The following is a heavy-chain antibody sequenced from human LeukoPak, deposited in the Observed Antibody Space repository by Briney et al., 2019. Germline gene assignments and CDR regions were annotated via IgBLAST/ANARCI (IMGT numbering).Heavy chain of an antibody. CDR2: IIPIFGTA. CDR3: ARVLVAAAGMPFDI. Sequence: SVKVSCKASGGTFSSYAISWVRQAPGQGLEWMGGIIPIFGTANYAQKFQGRVTITADESTSTAYMELSSLRSEDTAVYYCARVLVAAAGMPFDIWGQGTMVTVSS. CDR1: GGTFSSYA. D-gene: IGHD6-13*01. V-gene: IGHV1-69*13. J-gene: IGHJ3*02.